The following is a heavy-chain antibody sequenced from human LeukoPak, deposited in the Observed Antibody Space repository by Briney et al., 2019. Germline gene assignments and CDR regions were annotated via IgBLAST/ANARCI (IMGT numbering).Heavy chain of an antibody. Sequence: SETLSLTCAVSGYSISNGYYCGWLRPPPGKGLEWIGSIYHGGHTYYNPSLKSRVTISVDTSKNQFSLRLNSVTAADTAVYHCARIPPEGGTYFYYYMDVWGKGTPVTVSS. CDR2: IYHGGHT. CDR1: GYSISNGYY. J-gene: IGHJ6*03. V-gene: IGHV4-38-2*01. D-gene: IGHD3-16*01. CDR3: ARIPPEGGTYFYYYMDV.